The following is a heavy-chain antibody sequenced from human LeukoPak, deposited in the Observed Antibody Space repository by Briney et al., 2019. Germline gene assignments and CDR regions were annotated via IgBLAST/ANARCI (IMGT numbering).Heavy chain of an antibody. V-gene: IGHV4-34*01. Sequence: SETLSLTCAVYGGSFSGYYWSWIRQPPGKGLEWIGEIYHSGSTNYNPSLKSRVTISVDTSKNQFSLKLSSVTAADTAVYYCARGRVYDILTGHGYYYGMDVWGKGTTVTVSS. CDR3: ARGRVYDILTGHGYYYGMDV. D-gene: IGHD3-9*01. CDR1: GGSFSGYY. J-gene: IGHJ6*04. CDR2: IYHSGST.